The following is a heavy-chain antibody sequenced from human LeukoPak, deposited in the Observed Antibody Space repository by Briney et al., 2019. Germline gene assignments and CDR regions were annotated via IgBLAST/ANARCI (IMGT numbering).Heavy chain of an antibody. J-gene: IGHJ6*02. Sequence: ASVKVSCKASGYTFTSYGISWVRQAPGQGLEWMGWISAYNGNTNYAQKLQGRVTMTTDTSTSTAYMELRSLRSDDTAVYYCARDHSSSWFQGSYYYYGMDVWGQGTTVTVSS. D-gene: IGHD6-13*01. CDR3: ARDHSSSWFQGSYYYYGMDV. CDR2: ISAYNGNT. CDR1: GYTFTSYG. V-gene: IGHV1-18*01.